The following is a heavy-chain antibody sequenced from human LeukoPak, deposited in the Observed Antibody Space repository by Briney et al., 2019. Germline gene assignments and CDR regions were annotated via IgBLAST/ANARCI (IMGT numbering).Heavy chain of an antibody. V-gene: IGHV4-59*01. Sequence: PSETLSLTCTVSGGSISSYYWSWIRQPTGKGLEWIGYIYYSGSTNYNPSLKSRVTISVDTSKNRFSLKLSSVTAADTAVYYCARGWMWLDYYYYYGMDVWGQGTTVTVSS. J-gene: IGHJ6*02. CDR1: GGSISSYY. D-gene: IGHD6-19*01. CDR3: ARGWMWLDYYYYYGMDV. CDR2: IYYSGST.